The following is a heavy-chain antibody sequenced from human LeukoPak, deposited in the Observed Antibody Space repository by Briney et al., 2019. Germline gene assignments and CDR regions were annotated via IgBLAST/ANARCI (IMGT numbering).Heavy chain of an antibody. J-gene: IGHJ4*02. CDR3: VRGGVAGFY. Sequence: GGSLRLSCAASGFTFSSYWMPWVRQGPEKGLVWVSRINTDGSSTTYADSVEGRFTISRDNAKNTLYLQMNSLRAEDTAVYYCVRGGVAGFYWGQGTLVTVSS. CDR2: INTDGSST. V-gene: IGHV3-74*01. D-gene: IGHD6-19*01. CDR1: GFTFSSYW.